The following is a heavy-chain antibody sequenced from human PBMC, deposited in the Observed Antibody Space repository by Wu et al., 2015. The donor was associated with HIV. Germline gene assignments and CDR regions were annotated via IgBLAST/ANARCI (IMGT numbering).Heavy chain of an antibody. J-gene: IGHJ4*02. CDR2: IIPIFGTA. Sequence: QVQLVQSGAEVKRPGSSVKVSCKASGGTFSSYAISWVRQAPGQGLEWMGRIIPIFGTANYALKFQGRVTITADESTSTAYMELSSLRSEDTAVYYCARGIAVAGTESYFDYWGQGTLVTVSS. V-gene: IGHV1-69*13. D-gene: IGHD6-19*01. CDR3: ARGIAVAGTESYFDY. CDR1: GGTFSSYA.